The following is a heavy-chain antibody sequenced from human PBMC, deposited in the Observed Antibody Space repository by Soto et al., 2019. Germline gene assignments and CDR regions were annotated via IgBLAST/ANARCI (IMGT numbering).Heavy chain of an antibody. V-gene: IGHV4-30-2*01. CDR1: GGSMSRGGQS. Sequence: LSLTCAVSGGSMSRGGQSWSWIRQPPLKGLEWLGFIYYTGSTYYNPSLKSRVTLSVDRSKNQFSLNLTSVTAADTAMYFCARAPTGNHPRWEVWGQGTTVSVSS. J-gene: IGHJ6*01. D-gene: IGHD3-10*01. CDR2: IYYTGST. CDR3: ARAPTGNHPRWEV.